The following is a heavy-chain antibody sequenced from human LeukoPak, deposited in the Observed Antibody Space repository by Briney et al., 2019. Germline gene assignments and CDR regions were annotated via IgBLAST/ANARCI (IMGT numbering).Heavy chain of an antibody. CDR1: GFTLNTYW. J-gene: IGHJ4*02. CDR3: ARGGGDFWSGYYPSWFDY. CDR2: IKQDGSEK. V-gene: IGHV3-7*01. Sequence: GSLRLSCAASGFTLNTYWMSWVRQAPGKGLEWVANIKQDGSEKYDVDSVKGRFTISRDNAKNSLYLQMNRLRVDDTAVYYCARGGGDFWSGYYPSWFDYWGQGTLVTVSS. D-gene: IGHD3-3*01.